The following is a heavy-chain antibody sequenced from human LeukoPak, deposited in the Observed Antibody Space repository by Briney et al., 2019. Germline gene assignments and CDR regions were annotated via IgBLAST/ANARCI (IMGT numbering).Heavy chain of an antibody. V-gene: IGHV1-2*02. Sequence: GASVKVSCKASGYTFTGYYLFWVRQAPGQGLEWMGGINPNSGATKYAQNFQGRVTLTSDTSIRTTYMELSSLRSDDTAVYYCARDERYSYGDNHYPDLGFWGQGTPVTVSS. J-gene: IGHJ4*02. CDR3: ARDERYSYGDNHYPDLGF. CDR2: INPNSGAT. D-gene: IGHD4/OR15-4a*01. CDR1: GYTFTGYY.